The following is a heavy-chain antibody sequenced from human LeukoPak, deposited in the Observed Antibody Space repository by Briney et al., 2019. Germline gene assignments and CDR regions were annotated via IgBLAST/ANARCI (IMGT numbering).Heavy chain of an antibody. CDR1: GFTFSSYA. Sequence: PGGSLRLSCAASGFTFSSYAMHRVRQAPDKGLEWVAVISYDGSNKYYADSVKGRFTISRDNSKNTLYLQMNSLTAEDTAVYYCARDEFGYSSTWYLDYWGQGTLVTVSS. CDR3: ARDEFGYSSTWYLDY. D-gene: IGHD6-13*01. V-gene: IGHV3-30*04. CDR2: ISYDGSNK. J-gene: IGHJ4*02.